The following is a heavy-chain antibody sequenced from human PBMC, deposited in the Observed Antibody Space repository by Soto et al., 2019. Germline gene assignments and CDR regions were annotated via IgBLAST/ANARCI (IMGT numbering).Heavy chain of an antibody. Sequence: VQLRQWGAGLLKPSETLSLTCAVYGGFVSSGSYYWSWIRQPPGKGLEWIGEMSHSGGTHFNPSLKSRVTISVDTSKNQFSLKMSSVTAADTALYYCARVERGTATTVDDAFDIWGPGTMVTVSS. CDR2: MSHSGGT. CDR3: ARVERGTATTVDDAFDI. CDR1: GGFVSSGSYY. J-gene: IGHJ3*02. D-gene: IGHD1-1*01. V-gene: IGHV4-34*01.